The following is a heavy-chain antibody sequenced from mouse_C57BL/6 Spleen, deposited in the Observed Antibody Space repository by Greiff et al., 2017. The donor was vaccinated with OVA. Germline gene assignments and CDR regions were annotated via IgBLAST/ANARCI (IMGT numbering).Heavy chain of an antibody. CDR1: GFTFSSYA. J-gene: IGHJ2*01. CDR3: AREGGGRNYFDV. Sequence: EVHLVESGGGLVKPGGSLTLSCAASGFTFSSYAMSWVRRTPEERLEWVATISDGGSYTYYPDTVKGRFTISRDNAKNNLYLQMSHLKSEDTAMYYCAREGGGRNYFDVWGQGTTRTVSS. D-gene: IGHD3-3*01. V-gene: IGHV5-4*01. CDR2: ISDGGSYT.